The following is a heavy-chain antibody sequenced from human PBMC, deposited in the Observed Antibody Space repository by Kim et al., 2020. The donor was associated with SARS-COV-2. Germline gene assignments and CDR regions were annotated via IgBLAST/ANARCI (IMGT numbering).Heavy chain of an antibody. CDR2: IYYSGST. D-gene: IGHD3-22*01. CDR1: GGSISSGDYY. CDR3: ARERVDYYDSSGTVDY. J-gene: IGHJ4*02. V-gene: IGHV4-30-4*01. Sequence: SETLSLTCTVSGGSISSGDYYWSWIRQPPGKGLEWIGYIYYSGSTYYNPSLKSRVTISVDTSKNQFSLKLSSVTAADTAVYYCARERVDYYDSSGTVDYWGQGTLVTVSS.